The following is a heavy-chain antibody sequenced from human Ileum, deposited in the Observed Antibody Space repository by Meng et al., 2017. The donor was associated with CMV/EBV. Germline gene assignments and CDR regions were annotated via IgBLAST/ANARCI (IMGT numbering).Heavy chain of an antibody. V-gene: IGHV1-2*02. J-gene: IGHJ4*02. Sequence: SGNTSDDNYRGWVRQSPGQGLEWVGSILPRFRRTDLAEKFQGRVTVTSDTSITTAYMEVASLTSADSALYYCVVCSVGTCSDSFDFWGQGTLVTVSS. CDR2: ILPRFRRT. CDR3: VVCSVGTCSDSFDF. D-gene: IGHD3/OR15-3a*01. CDR1: GNTSDDNY.